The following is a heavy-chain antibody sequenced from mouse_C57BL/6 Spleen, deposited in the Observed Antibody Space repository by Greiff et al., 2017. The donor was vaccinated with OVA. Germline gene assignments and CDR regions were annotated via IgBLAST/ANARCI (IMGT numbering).Heavy chain of an antibody. J-gene: IGHJ4*01. CDR3: ARDREVYAMDY. CDR2: IDPSDSET. CDR1: GYTFTSYW. V-gene: IGHV1-52*01. D-gene: IGHD3-1*01. Sequence: QVQLQQPGAELVRPGSSVKLSCKASGYTFTSYWMHWVKQRPIQGLEWIGNIDPSDSETHYNQKFKDKATLTVDKSSSTAYMQLSGLTSEDSAVYYCARDREVYAMDYWGQGASVTVSS.